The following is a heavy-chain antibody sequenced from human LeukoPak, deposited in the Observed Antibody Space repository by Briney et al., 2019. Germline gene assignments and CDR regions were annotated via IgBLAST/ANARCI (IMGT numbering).Heavy chain of an antibody. J-gene: IGHJ4*02. CDR1: GGSFSGYY. D-gene: IGHD2-15*01. CDR2: INHSGST. V-gene: IGHV4-34*01. Sequence: SETLSLACAVYGGSFSGYYWNWIRRPPGKGLEWIGEINHSGSTTYNPSLKSRVTISVDTSKNQFSLKLSSVTAADTAVYYCATSPATSRNYWGQGTLVTVSS. CDR3: ATSPATSRNY.